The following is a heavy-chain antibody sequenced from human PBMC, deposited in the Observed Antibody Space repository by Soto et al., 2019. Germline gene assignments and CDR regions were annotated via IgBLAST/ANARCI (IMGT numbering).Heavy chain of an antibody. CDR2: IHGSGDRT. V-gene: IGHV3-23*01. CDR1: GFTFSSYA. CDR3: AKYLNTGISSIYDY. Sequence: GGSLRLSCAASGFTFSSYAMTWVRQAPGKWLEWVSAIHGSGDRTFYVDSVKGRFIISRDNSENNLYLQMNSLRAQDTAVYPCAKYLNTGISSIYDYWGQGTLVTVSS. J-gene: IGHJ4*02. D-gene: IGHD1-1*01.